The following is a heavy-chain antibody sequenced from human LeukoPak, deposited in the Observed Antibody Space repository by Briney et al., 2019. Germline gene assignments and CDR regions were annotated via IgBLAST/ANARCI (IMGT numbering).Heavy chain of an antibody. Sequence: GGSLRLSCAASGFTFSSYSMNWVRQAPGKGLEWVSVIYSGGSTYYADSVKGRFTISRDNSKNTLYLQMNSLRAEDTAVYYCARGARAALYYGMDVWGQGTTVTVSS. V-gene: IGHV3-53*01. CDR1: GFTFSSYS. J-gene: IGHJ6*02. D-gene: IGHD6-6*01. CDR2: IYSGGST. CDR3: ARGARAALYYGMDV.